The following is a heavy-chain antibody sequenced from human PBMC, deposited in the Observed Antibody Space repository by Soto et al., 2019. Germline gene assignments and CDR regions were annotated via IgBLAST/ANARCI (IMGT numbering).Heavy chain of an antibody. CDR2: YFSSDNT. V-gene: IGHV4-61*01. D-gene: IGHD3-22*01. CDR1: GGSVSSGSYY. CDR3: ARLIHYYHTDTFDY. J-gene: IGHJ4*02. Sequence: QVQLQESGPGVVKPSETLSLTCTVSGGSVSSGSYYWSWIRQPPGKGLEWIAYYFSSDNTKYIPSLKSRLTVSMDSPKNQFSLKLSSVTAADTAVYYCARLIHYYHTDTFDYWGQGLLVTVSS.